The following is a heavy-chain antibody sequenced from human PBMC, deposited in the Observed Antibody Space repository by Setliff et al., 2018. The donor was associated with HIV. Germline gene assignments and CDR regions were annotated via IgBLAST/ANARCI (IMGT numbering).Heavy chain of an antibody. Sequence: SVKVSCKASGGTFSSYVISWVRQAPGQGPEWMGGIIPMYGVTNYAQKFQGRVTMTTDTSAYTAYMELRSLRSEDAAVYYCARGAELWFGEWRGFDIWGQGTMVTVSS. CDR3: ARGAELWFGEWRGFDI. D-gene: IGHD3-10*01. CDR1: GGTFSSYV. CDR2: IIPMYGVT. J-gene: IGHJ3*02. V-gene: IGHV1-69*10.